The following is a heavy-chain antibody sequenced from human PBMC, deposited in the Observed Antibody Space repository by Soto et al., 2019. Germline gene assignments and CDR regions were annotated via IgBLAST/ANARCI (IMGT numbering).Heavy chain of an antibody. V-gene: IGHV3-30*18. Sequence: GGSLRLSCAASGSTFSSYGVHWVRQAPGKGLEWVAVISYDGSNKYYADSVKGRFTISRDNPKNTLYLQMNSLRAEDTAVYYCAKGDDYDFWSGYSDAFDIWGQGTMVTVSS. J-gene: IGHJ3*02. CDR3: AKGDDYDFWSGYSDAFDI. D-gene: IGHD3-3*01. CDR1: GSTFSSYG. CDR2: ISYDGSNK.